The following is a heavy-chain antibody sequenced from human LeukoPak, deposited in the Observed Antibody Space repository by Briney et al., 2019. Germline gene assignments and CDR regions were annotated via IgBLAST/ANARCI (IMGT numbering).Heavy chain of an antibody. CDR2: IYSDGST. Sequence: GESLRLSCAASGFTVSSNYMSWVRQAPGTGLEWVSEIYSDGSTYYADSVKGRFSISRDNSKNTLYLQMNRLRADDTAVYYCARDRSQEFDPWGQGTLVTVSS. CDR3: ARDRSQEFDP. V-gene: IGHV3-53*05. D-gene: IGHD3-10*01. CDR1: GFTVSSNY. J-gene: IGHJ5*02.